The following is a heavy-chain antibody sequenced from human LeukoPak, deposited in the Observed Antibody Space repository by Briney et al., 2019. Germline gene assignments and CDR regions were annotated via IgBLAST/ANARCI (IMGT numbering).Heavy chain of an antibody. V-gene: IGHV3-21*01. D-gene: IGHD6-19*01. CDR2: ISGSSYHI. J-gene: IGHJ6*02. CDR3: ARDLAHSSGWFLCGMDV. CDR1: GFTFSTCS. Sequence: GGSLRLSCAASGFTFSTCSMKWVRQAPGKALEWVSSISGSSYHIYYADSVKGRFTISRDNANNLLYLQMNSLRAEDTAVYYCARDLAHSSGWFLCGMDVWGQGTTVTVSS.